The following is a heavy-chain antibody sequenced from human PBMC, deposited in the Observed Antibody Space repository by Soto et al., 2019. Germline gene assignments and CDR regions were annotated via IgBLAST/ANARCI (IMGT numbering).Heavy chain of an antibody. CDR3: ARRYGGGFDY. J-gene: IGHJ4*02. Sequence: QVQLLESGPGLVKPSETLSLTCTVSGGSISSYYWSWIRQPPGKGLEWIGYIYSSGSTNYNTSLKSSVTISVDTSKNQFSLKLSSVTAADTAVYYCARRYGGGFDYWGQGTLVTVSS. D-gene: IGHD3-10*01. V-gene: IGHV4-59*08. CDR2: IYSSGST. CDR1: GGSISSYY.